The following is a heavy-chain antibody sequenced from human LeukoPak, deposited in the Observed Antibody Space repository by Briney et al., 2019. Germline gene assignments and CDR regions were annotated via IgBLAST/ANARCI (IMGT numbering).Heavy chain of an antibody. V-gene: IGHV4-39*01. CDR2: IYYSGST. J-gene: IGHJ3*02. CDR1: GGSISSSSYY. D-gene: IGHD3-22*01. CDR3: ARPYYYDSSGWEEDAFDI. Sequence: PSETLSLTCTVSGGSISSSSYYWGWIRQPPGKGLEWIGSIYYSGSTYYNPSLKSRVTISVDTSKNQFSLKLSSVTAADTAVYYCARPYYYDSSGWEEDAFDIWGQGTMVTVSS.